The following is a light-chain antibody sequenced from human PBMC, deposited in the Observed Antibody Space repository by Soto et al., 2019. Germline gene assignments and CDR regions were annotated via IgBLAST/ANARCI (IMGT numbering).Light chain of an antibody. CDR2: GAS. CDR3: QQYADSPRT. Sequence: DIVLTQSPDTLSLSPGERATLSCRASEPVRNTFLAWYQQKPEQAPRLLIYGASSRAIGLPDRFSGSGSGADFTLTISRLEPEDFALYYCQQYADSPRTFGRGSKVEIK. CDR1: EPVRNTF. J-gene: IGKJ4*01. V-gene: IGKV3-20*01.